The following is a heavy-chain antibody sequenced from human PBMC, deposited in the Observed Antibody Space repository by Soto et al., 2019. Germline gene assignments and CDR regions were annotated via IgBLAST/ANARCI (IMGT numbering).Heavy chain of an antibody. CDR2: IWYDGSNK. CDR1: GFTFSSYG. CDR3: ARDSDQRARTHDAFDI. D-gene: IGHD2-2*01. V-gene: IGHV3-33*01. Sequence: GGSLRLSCAASGFTFSSYGMHWVRQAPGKGLEWVAVIWYDGSNKYYADSVKGRFTISRDNSKNTLYLQMNSLRAEDTAVYYCARDSDQRARTHDAFDIWGQGTMVTVSS. J-gene: IGHJ3*02.